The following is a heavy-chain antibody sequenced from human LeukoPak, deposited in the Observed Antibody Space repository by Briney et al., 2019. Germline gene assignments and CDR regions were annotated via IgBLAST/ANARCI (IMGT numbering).Heavy chain of an antibody. D-gene: IGHD3-10*01. CDR3: ARGPMLNHYGSGSYYSYYYYGMDV. J-gene: IGHJ6*02. V-gene: IGHV4-34*01. Sequence: PSETLSLTCAVYGGSFSGYYWSWIRQPPGKGLEWIGEINHSGSINYNPSLKSRVTTSVDTSKNQFSLKLSSVTAADTAVYYCARGPMLNHYGSGSYYSYYYYGMDVWGQGTTVTVSS. CDR1: GGSFSGYY. CDR2: INHSGSI.